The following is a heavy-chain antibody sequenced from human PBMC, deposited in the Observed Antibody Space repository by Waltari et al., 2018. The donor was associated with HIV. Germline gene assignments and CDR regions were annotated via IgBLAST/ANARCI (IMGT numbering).Heavy chain of an antibody. CDR2: INAGNGNT. D-gene: IGHD5-18*01. CDR3: ARQSRVDTAMVGGDYGMDV. Sequence: QVQLVQSGAEVKKPGASVKVSCKASGYTFTSYAMHWVRPAPGQRLEWMGWINAGNGNTKYSQKFQGRVTITRDTSASTAYMELSSLRSEDTAVYYCARQSRVDTAMVGGDYGMDVWGQGTTVTVSS. CDR1: GYTFTSYA. V-gene: IGHV1-3*01. J-gene: IGHJ6*02.